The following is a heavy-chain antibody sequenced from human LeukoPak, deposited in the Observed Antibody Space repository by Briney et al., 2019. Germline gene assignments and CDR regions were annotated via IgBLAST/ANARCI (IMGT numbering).Heavy chain of an antibody. CDR3: AKDAKQQLVPDYYYGMDV. V-gene: IGHV3-20*04. CDR2: INWNGGST. CDR1: RFTFDDYG. J-gene: IGHJ6*02. D-gene: IGHD6-13*01. Sequence: GGSLRLSCAASRFTFDDYGMSWVRQAPGKGLEWVSAINWNGGSTTYADSVKGRFTISRDNSKNSLYLQMNSLRTEDTALYYCAKDAKQQLVPDYYYGMDVWGQGTTVTVSS.